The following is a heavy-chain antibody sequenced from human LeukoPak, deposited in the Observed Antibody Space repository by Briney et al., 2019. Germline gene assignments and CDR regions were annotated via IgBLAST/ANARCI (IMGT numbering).Heavy chain of an antibody. CDR2: LSGSSEII. Sequence: GGSLRLSCAGSGFSFSDYYMTWVRQAPGKGLEWLSFLSGSSEIIYYADSVKGRFTISRGNAEKSLYLQMSSLRAEDTAVYYCARAGQNNWFDTWGQGILVTVSS. J-gene: IGHJ5*02. CDR1: GFSFSDYY. V-gene: IGHV3-11*01. CDR3: ARAGQNNWFDT.